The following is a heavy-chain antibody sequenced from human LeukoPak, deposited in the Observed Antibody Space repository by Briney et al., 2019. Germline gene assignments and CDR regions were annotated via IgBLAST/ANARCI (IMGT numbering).Heavy chain of an antibody. CDR3: AKRDYGDGYSTLNPDSGAFDI. Sequence: GGSLRLSCAASGFTFSSYGMHWVRQAPGKGLEWVAFIRYDGSNKYYADSVKGRFTISRDNSKNALYLQMNSLRAEDTAVYYCAKRDYGDGYSTLNPDSGAFDIWGQGTMVTVSS. CDR1: GFTFSSYG. CDR2: IRYDGSNK. V-gene: IGHV3-30*02. J-gene: IGHJ3*02. D-gene: IGHD5-24*01.